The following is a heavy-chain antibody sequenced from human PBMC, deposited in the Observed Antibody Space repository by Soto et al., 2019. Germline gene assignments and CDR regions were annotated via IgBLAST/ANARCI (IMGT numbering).Heavy chain of an antibody. CDR1: GFTFSSYA. CDR3: ARDGRELERLLSPNYFDY. CDR2: ISYDGSNK. D-gene: IGHD1-1*01. V-gene: IGHV3-30-3*01. Sequence: GGSLRLSCAASGFTFSSYAMHWVRQAPGKGLEWVAVISYDGSNKYYADSVKGRFTISRDNSKNTLYLQMNSLRAEDTAVYYCARDGRELERLLSPNYFDYWGQGTLVTVSS. J-gene: IGHJ4*02.